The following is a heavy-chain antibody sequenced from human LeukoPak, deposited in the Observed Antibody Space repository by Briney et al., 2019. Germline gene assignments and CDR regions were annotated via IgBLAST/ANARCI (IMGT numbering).Heavy chain of an antibody. CDR1: GYTFTGYY. Sequence: ASVKVSCKASGYTFTGYYMHWVRQAPGQGLERMGWINPNSGGTNYAQKFQGRVTMTRDTSISTAYMELSRLRSDDTAVYYCARDRYYDSSGYSDFDYWGQGTLVTVSS. J-gene: IGHJ4*02. V-gene: IGHV1-2*02. CDR3: ARDRYYDSSGYSDFDY. D-gene: IGHD3-22*01. CDR2: INPNSGGT.